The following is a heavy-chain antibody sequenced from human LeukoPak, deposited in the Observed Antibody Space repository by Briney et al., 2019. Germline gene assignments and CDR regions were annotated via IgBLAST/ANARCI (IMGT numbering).Heavy chain of an antibody. CDR2: IYSGGST. CDR1: GFTVSSHY. Sequence: GGSLRLSCAASGFTVSSHYMSWVRQAPGKGLEWVSVIYSGGSTYYADSVKGRFTISRDKSKNTLYLQMNSLRAEDTAVYYCASPYYYGSGSYNLGAFDIWGQGTMVTVSS. J-gene: IGHJ3*02. V-gene: IGHV3-66*01. CDR3: ASPYYYGSGSYNLGAFDI. D-gene: IGHD3-10*01.